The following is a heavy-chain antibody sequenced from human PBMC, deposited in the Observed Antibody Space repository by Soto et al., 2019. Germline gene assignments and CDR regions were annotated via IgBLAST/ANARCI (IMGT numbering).Heavy chain of an antibody. V-gene: IGHV3-33*01. D-gene: IGHD6-19*01. Sequence: QVQLVESGGGVVQPGRSLRLSCAASGFTFSSYGMHWVRQAPGKGLEWVAVIWYDGSNKYYADSVKGRFTISRDNSKKPRYLQMNSLRAEDTAVYYCAREFSSGWYRDGMDVWGQGTTVTVSS. CDR3: AREFSSGWYRDGMDV. J-gene: IGHJ6*02. CDR1: GFTFSSYG. CDR2: IWYDGSNK.